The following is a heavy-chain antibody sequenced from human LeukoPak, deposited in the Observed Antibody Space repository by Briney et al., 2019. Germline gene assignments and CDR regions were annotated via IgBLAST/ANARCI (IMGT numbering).Heavy chain of an antibody. CDR3: ARRMVTIFGVVTNWFDP. D-gene: IGHD3-3*01. V-gene: IGHV4-34*01. CDR2: INHSGST. J-gene: IGHJ5*02. CDR1: GGSFSGYY. Sequence: SETLSLTCAASGGSFSGYYWSWIRQPPGKGLEWIGEINHSGSTNYNPSLKSRVTISVDTSKNQFSLKLSSVTAADTAVYYCARRMVTIFGVVTNWFDPWGQGTLVTVSS.